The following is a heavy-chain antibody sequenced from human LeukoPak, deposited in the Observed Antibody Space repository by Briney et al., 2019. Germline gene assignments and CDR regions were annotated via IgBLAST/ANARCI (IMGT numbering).Heavy chain of an antibody. CDR1: EFTFSIYA. D-gene: IGHD2-15*01. CDR3: AKGFSVRGRFDP. J-gene: IGHJ5*02. Sequence: GGSLRLSCAASEFTFSIYAMSWVRQAPGKGLEWVSAISGSGVSTYYADSVKGRLTISRDNSKNTLYLQMNNLRAEDTALYYCAKGFSVRGRFDPWGQGTQVTVSS. CDR2: ISGSGVST. V-gene: IGHV3-23*01.